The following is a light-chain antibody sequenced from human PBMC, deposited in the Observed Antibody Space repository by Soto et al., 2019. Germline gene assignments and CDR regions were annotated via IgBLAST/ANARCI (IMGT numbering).Light chain of an antibody. Sequence: SVLASRVRAGVTITYRASQGIRSELGWYQQKPGKAPNLLIYTASTLQSGVPSRFSGSGSGPHSTLTISRGKPEDFATYSCRQDYNYPLTFGGGTKVDIK. CDR1: QGIRSE. V-gene: IGKV1-6*01. CDR3: RQDYNYPLT. CDR2: TAS. J-gene: IGKJ4*01.